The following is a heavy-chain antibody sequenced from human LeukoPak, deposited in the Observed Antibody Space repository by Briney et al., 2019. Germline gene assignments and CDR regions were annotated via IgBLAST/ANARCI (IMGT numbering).Heavy chain of an antibody. V-gene: IGHV4-59*08. CDR2: ISHSGSA. Sequence: SETLSLTCTVSGGSISGYYWSWIRQPPGKGLEWIGFISHSGSAYYNTSLNSRVTISLDTSKNQCSLILRSVTATDTAIYYCARHRLSGSTVTFFDIWGQGTLVTVSS. D-gene: IGHD4-17*01. CDR3: ARHRLSGSTVTFFDI. CDR1: GGSISGYY. J-gene: IGHJ4*02.